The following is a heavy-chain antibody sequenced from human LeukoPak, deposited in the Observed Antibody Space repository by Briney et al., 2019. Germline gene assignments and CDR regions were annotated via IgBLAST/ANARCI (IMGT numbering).Heavy chain of an antibody. CDR2: INHSGST. CDR1: GGSFSGYY. V-gene: IGHV4-34*01. J-gene: IGHJ6*04. CDR3: ARGRFGSV. Sequence: SETLSLTCAVYGGSFSGYYWSWIRQPPGKGLEWIGEINHSGSTNYNPSLKSRVTISVDTSKNQFSLKLSSVTAAVTAVYYCARGRFGSVWGKGTTVTVSS. D-gene: IGHD3-16*01.